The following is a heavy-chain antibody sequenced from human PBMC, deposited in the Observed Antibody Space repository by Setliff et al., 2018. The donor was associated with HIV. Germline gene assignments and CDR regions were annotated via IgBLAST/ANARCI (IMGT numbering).Heavy chain of an antibody. Sequence: PSETLSLPCSVSTDSFSNFHWSWMRQPAGKGLEWIGRIFGSGTTHYNPSLKSRVTMSIDTSKNQFSLKLNSVTAADTAVYFCARDRSKYGTGSSAYNWFDPWGLGTLVTVSS. CDR2: IFGSGTT. V-gene: IGHV4-4*07. D-gene: IGHD3-16*01. J-gene: IGHJ5*02. CDR3: ARDRSKYGTGSSAYNWFDP. CDR1: TDSFSNFH.